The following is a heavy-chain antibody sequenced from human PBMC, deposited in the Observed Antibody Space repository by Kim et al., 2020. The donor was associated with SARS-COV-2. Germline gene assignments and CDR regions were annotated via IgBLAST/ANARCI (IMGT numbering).Heavy chain of an antibody. CDR3: ARGTRQSLLRGPYHYYMD. J-gene: IGHJ6*03. CDR1: GGSFSGYY. D-gene: IGHD6-19*01. CDR2: INHSGST. Sequence: SETLSLTCAVYGGSFSGYYWSWIRQPPGKGLEWIGEINHSGSTNYNPSLKSRGTISVDTSKNQFSLKLSSVTAADTAVYYCARGTRQSLLRGPYHYYMD. V-gene: IGHV4-34*01.